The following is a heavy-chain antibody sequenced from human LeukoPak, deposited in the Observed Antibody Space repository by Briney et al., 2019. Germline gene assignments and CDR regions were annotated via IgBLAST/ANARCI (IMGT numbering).Heavy chain of an antibody. Sequence: SETLSLTCAVYGGSFSGYYWSWIRQPAGKGLEWIGRIYTSGSTNYNPSLKSRVTMSVDTSKNQFSLKLSSVTAADTAVYYCARDLYGSGSYYNFYDYWGQGTLVTVSS. V-gene: IGHV4-4*07. CDR3: ARDLYGSGSYYNFYDY. CDR1: GGSFSGYY. D-gene: IGHD3-10*01. CDR2: IYTSGST. J-gene: IGHJ4*02.